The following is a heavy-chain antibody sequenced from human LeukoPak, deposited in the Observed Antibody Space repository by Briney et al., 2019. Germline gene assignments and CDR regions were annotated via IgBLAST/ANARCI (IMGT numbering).Heavy chain of an antibody. V-gene: IGHV1-2*02. CDR1: GYTFTGYY. Sequence: ASVKVSCKASGYTFTGYYMHWVRQAPGQGLEWMGWINPNSGGTNYAQKFQGRVTVTRDTSISTAYMELSRLRSDDTAVYYCARDLSGYGNFDYWGQGTLVTVSS. CDR2: INPNSGGT. D-gene: IGHD5-12*01. J-gene: IGHJ4*02. CDR3: ARDLSGYGNFDY.